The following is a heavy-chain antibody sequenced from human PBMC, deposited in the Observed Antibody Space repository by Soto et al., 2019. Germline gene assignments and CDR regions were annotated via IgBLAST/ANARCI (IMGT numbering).Heavy chain of an antibody. J-gene: IGHJ2*01. D-gene: IGHD1-26*01. CDR2: ISYDGSNK. Sequence: QVQLVESGGGVVQPGRSLRLSCAASGFTFSSYAMHRVRQAPGKGLEWVAVISYDGSNKYYADSVKGRFTISRDNSKNTLYLQMNSLRAEDTAVYYCAKSWEGFDLWGRGTLVTVSS. CDR1: GFTFSSYA. CDR3: AKSWEGFDL. V-gene: IGHV3-30-3*01.